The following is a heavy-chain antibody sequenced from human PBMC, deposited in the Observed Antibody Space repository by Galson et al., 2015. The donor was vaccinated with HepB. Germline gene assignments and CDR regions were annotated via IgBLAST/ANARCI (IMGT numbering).Heavy chain of an antibody. CDR3: SRTTVTDDAFDI. D-gene: IGHD4-17*01. J-gene: IGHJ3*02. Sequence: SLRLSCAASGFTFSDSAMHWVRQASGKGLEWVGRIRNKANSYATTYAAPVKGRFTISRDESKNTAYLLMNSLKTEDTAVYYCSRTTVTDDAFDIWGQGTVVTVSS. V-gene: IGHV3-73*01. CDR2: IRNKANSYAT. CDR1: GFTFSDSA.